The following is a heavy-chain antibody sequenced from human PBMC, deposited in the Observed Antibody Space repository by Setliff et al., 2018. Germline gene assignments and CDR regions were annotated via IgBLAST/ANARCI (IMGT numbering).Heavy chain of an antibody. V-gene: IGHV1-24*01. J-gene: IGHJ4*02. CDR1: GYRLIEVS. CDR3: ARLLPLVGPGGPFDY. CDR2: FDPEDEET. D-gene: IGHD2-15*01. Sequence: ASVKVSCKVSGYRLIEVSMHWVRKAPGKGLGWMGGFDPEDEETIYAQKFQGRVTITRDASASTAYMELSSLRSEDKAVYYCARLLPLVGPGGPFDYWGQGTLVTVSS.